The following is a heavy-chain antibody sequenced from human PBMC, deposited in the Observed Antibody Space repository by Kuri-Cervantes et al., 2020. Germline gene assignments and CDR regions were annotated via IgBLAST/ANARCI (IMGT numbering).Heavy chain of an antibody. V-gene: IGHV3-13*01. Sequence: GESLKISCAASGFTFSSYDMHWVRQATGKGLEWVSAIGTAGDTYYPGSVKGRFTISRENAKNSLYLQMNSLRAGDTAVYYCARGHFWIHYPDYWGQGTLVTVSS. D-gene: IGHD3-3*02. CDR2: IGTAGDT. CDR3: ARGHFWIHYPDY. J-gene: IGHJ4*02. CDR1: GFTFSSYD.